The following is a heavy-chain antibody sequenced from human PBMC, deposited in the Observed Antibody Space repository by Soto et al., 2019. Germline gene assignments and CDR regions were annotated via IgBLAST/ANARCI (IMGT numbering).Heavy chain of an antibody. CDR3: GRAGPEMDY. Sequence: VADGSINTSDGSWIRQPHGKGLEWIGYIFYSGSTNYNPSLKSRVTISVDTSENQFSLKLSSVTAADTAVYYCGRAGPEMDYWGQGTLVTVSS. CDR1: DGSINTSD. J-gene: IGHJ4*02. V-gene: IGHV4-59*01. D-gene: IGHD3-10*01. CDR2: IFYSGST.